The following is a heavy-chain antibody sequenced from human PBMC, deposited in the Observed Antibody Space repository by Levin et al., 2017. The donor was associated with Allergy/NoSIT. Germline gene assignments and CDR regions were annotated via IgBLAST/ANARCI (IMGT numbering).Heavy chain of an antibody. CDR1: GFTFDDYA. CDR2: ISWNSGDI. J-gene: IGHJ6*02. Sequence: GGSLRLSCAASGFTFDDYAMHWVRQAPGKGLEWVSGISWNSGDIVYADSVKGRFTISRDNVKHSVYLQMNSLRAEDTALYYCAKYKVAGGLGANYGLDVWGQGTTVTVSS. V-gene: IGHV3-9*01. D-gene: IGHD3-16*01. CDR3: AKYKVAGGLGANYGLDV.